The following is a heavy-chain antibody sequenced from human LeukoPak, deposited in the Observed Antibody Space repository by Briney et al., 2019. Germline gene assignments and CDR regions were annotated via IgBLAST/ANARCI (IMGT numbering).Heavy chain of an antibody. J-gene: IGHJ3*02. CDR1: GYTFTSYD. CDR2: MNPNSGNT. D-gene: IGHD1-26*01. CDR3: ARASGSCIDAFDI. V-gene: IGHV1-8*03. Sequence: ASVKVSCKASGYTFTSYDINWVRQATGQGLEWMGWMNPNSGNTGYAQKFQGRVTITRNTSISTAYMELSSLRSEDTAVYYCARASGSCIDAFDIWGQGTMVTVSS.